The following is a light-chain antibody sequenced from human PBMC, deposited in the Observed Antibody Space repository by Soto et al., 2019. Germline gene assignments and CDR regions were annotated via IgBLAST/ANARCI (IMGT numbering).Light chain of an antibody. CDR2: DAS. CDR1: QGISTY. V-gene: IGKV3-11*02. J-gene: IGKJ5*01. Sequence: LTQSPATVSLSPGERATLSVTASQGISTYIAWYQQKPGHPPRLLMFDASRRVAGIPPRFSGGGFGREFTLTISSLEPEDFATYYCQQRGETFGPGTRLEIK. CDR3: QQRGET.